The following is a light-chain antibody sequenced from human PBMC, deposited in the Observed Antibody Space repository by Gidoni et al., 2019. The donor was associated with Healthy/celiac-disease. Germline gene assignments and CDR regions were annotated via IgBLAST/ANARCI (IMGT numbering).Light chain of an antibody. V-gene: IGLV4-69*01. CDR2: LNSDGSH. CDR3: QTWGTGSWV. CDR1: SGHSSYA. J-gene: IGLJ3*02. Sequence: QLLLTQSPSSSASLGASVKLTCTLSSGHSSYAIAWHQQQPEKAPRYLMKLNSDGSHSKGDGIPDRFSGSSSGAERYLTISSLQSEDEADYYCQTWGTGSWVFGGGTKLTVL.